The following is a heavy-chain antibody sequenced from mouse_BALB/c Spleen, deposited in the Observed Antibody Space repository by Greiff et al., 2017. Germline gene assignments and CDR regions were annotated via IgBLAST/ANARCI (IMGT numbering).Heavy chain of an antibody. Sequence: EVQLVESGGGLVKPGGSLKLSCAASGFTFSSYAMSWVRQSPEKRLEWVAEISSGGSYTYYPDTVTGRFTISRDNAKNTLYLEMSSLRSEDTAMYYCARDRGGYWGQGTSVTVSS. D-gene: IGHD3-3*01. CDR3: ARDRGGY. V-gene: IGHV5-9-4*01. CDR1: GFTFSSYA. J-gene: IGHJ4*01. CDR2: ISSGGSYT.